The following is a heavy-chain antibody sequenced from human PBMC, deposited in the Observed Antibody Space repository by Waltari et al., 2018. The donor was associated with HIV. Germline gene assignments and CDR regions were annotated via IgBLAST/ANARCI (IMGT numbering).Heavy chain of an antibody. CDR3: AKEVVALPHYYYYGLDV. V-gene: IGHV3-48*04. Sequence: EVQLVESGGGLVQPGGSLRLSCAASGLSFSRYSMNWVRTAPGKGLEWVSYISSTSNTIYYADSVKGRFTVSRDNAKNSLSLQMNSLRAEDTAVYFCAKEVVALPHYYYYGLDVWGQGTTVTVSS. CDR1: GLSFSRYS. CDR2: ISSTSNTI. J-gene: IGHJ6*02. D-gene: IGHD2-15*01.